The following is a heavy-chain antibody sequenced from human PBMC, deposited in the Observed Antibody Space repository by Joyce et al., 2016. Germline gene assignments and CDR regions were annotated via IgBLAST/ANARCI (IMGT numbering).Heavy chain of an antibody. CDR2: ISGYNGNT. V-gene: IGHV1-18*01. J-gene: IGHJ4*02. CDR3: ARTVVSSSIAARHDSLDY. CDR1: GYTFINYT. D-gene: IGHD6-6*01. Sequence: QVHLVQSGAEVKKPGASVKVSCKASGYTFINYTITWGRQAPSQGLEGMGWISGYNGNTNYAQKVQGRVTMTTDTSTSTAYMDLRNLRFDDTAVYYCARTVVSSSIAARHDSLDYWGQGTLVIVS.